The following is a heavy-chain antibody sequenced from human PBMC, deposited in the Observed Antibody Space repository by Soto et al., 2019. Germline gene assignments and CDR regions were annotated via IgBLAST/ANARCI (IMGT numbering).Heavy chain of an antibody. CDR1: GGSFSGYY. J-gene: IGHJ4*02. D-gene: IGHD6-13*01. Sequence: QVQLQQWGAGLLKPSETLSLTCAVYGGSFSGYYWSWIRQPPGKGLEWIGEINHSGSTNYNPSLKGRVTLXVXTXXNQFSLKLSSVTAADTAVYYCAREKPYSSSWYHDYWGQGTLVTVSS. CDR2: INHSGST. V-gene: IGHV4-34*01. CDR3: AREKPYSSSWYHDY.